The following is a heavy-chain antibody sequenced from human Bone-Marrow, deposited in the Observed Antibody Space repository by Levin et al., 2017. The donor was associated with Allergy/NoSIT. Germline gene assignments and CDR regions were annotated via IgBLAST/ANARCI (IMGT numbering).Heavy chain of an antibody. D-gene: IGHD5-24*01. V-gene: IGHV5-51*01. CDR1: GYDFTTYH. CDR3: SRRAIRNFLDSFDI. CDR2: IHPRDSKT. J-gene: IGHJ3*02. Sequence: PGESLKISCRGSGYDFTTYHIAWVRQMPGKGLEWMGLIHPRDSKTDYSPSFQGQVTISSDKSINTAYLQWSSLQASDTAMYYCSRRAIRNFLDSFDIWGQGSMVTVSS.